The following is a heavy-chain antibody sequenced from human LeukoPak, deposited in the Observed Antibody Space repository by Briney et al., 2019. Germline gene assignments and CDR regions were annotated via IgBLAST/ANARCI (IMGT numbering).Heavy chain of an antibody. D-gene: IGHD1-26*01. V-gene: IGHV3-21*01. J-gene: IGHJ4*02. Sequence: GGSPRLSCAASGFTFSSYSMNWVRQAPGKGLEWVSSISSSSSYIYYADSVKGRFTISRDNAKNSLYLQMNSLRAEDTAVYYCARVRGIVGASDYWGQGTLVTVSS. CDR1: GFTFSSYS. CDR3: ARVRGIVGASDY. CDR2: ISSSSSYI.